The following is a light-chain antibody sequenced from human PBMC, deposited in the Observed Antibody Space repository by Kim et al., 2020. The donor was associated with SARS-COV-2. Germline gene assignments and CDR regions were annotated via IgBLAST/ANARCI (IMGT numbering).Light chain of an antibody. CDR2: EVS. V-gene: IGLV2-23*02. Sequence: GQSITISCTGTSSDVGGYNLVSWYQQHPGKAPKLMIYEVSKRPSGVSNRFSGSKSGNTASLTISGLQAEDEADYYCCSYAGSSTWVFGGGTQLTVL. CDR1: SSDVGGYNL. CDR3: CSYAGSSTWV. J-gene: IGLJ7*01.